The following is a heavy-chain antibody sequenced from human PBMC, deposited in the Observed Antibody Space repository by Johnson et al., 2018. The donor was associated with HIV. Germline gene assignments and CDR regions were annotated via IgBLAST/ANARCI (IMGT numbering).Heavy chain of an antibody. CDR1: GFTFSDYY. J-gene: IGHJ3*02. CDR3: AKSVRASSSGAFDI. D-gene: IGHD2-15*01. V-gene: IGHV3-30*18. Sequence: QVQLVESGGGLVQPGGSLRLSCAASGFTFSDYYMSWIRQAPGKGLEWVAVISHDGSNKYYVDSVKGRFTISRDNSKNTLYLQMNSLRAEDTAVYHCAKSVRASSSGAFDIWGQGTMVTVSS. CDR2: ISHDGSNK.